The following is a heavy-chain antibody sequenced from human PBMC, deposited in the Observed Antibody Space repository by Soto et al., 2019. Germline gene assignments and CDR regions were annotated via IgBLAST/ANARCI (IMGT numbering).Heavy chain of an antibody. J-gene: IGHJ4*02. Sequence: QVQLVESGGGLVKPGGSLRLSCAVSGFTFSDYYMTWIRQAPGKGLEWVSYIRSSTSHTNYADSVKGRFTISRDNAKNSLFLQMNSLRAEDTAVYYCARGRGAAADYFDFWGQGTLVTVSS. CDR3: ARGRGAAADYFDF. D-gene: IGHD6-13*01. CDR1: GFTFSDYY. CDR2: IRSSTSHT. V-gene: IGHV3-11*05.